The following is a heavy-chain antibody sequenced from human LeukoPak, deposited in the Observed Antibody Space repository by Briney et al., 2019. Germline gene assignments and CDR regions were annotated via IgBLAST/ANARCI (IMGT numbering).Heavy chain of an antibody. CDR1: GLTFDDYA. CDR3: AKDIGSGGS. J-gene: IGHJ4*02. Sequence: PGGSLRLSCAASGLTFDDYAMHWVRQAPGKGMEWVSGISWNSGSIGYADSVKGRFTISRDNAKNSLYLQMNSLRAEDTALYYCAKDIGSGGSWGQGTLVTVSS. CDR2: ISWNSGSI. D-gene: IGHD2-15*01. V-gene: IGHV3-9*01.